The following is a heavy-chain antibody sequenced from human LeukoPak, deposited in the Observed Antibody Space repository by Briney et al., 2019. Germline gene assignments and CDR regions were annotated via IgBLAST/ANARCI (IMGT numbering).Heavy chain of an antibody. V-gene: IGHV4-39*02. CDR1: GSSITSVSHY. Sequence: SETLSLTCTISGSSITSVSHYWGWIRQPPGKGLEWIGDIYYTGSTYYSPSLRSRVTMSVHTSENQFSLRLNSVTAVDTAVYYCARDSCRDKTCLDYWGQGTLVTVSS. CDR3: ARDSCRDKTCLDY. J-gene: IGHJ4*02. CDR2: IYYTGST. D-gene: IGHD2-21*01.